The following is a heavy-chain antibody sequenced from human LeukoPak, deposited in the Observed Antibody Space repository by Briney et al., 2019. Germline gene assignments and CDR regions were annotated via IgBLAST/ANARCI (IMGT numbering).Heavy chain of an antibody. J-gene: IGHJ6*03. CDR2: INPNSGGT. V-gene: IGHV1-2*02. CDR3: ARGNMGISPENSSGRDIYYYYMDV. Sequence: ASVKVSCKASGYTFTGYYMHWVRQAPGQGLEWMGWINPNSGGTNYAQNFQGRVTMTRDTSISTAYMELSRLRSDDTAVYYCARGNMGISPENSSGRDIYYYYMDVWGKGTTVTISS. D-gene: IGHD6-19*01. CDR1: GYTFTGYY.